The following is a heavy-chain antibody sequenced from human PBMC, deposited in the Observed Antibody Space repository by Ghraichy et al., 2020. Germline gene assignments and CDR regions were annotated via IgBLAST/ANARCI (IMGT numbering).Heavy chain of an antibody. CDR2: INPNSGGT. CDR1: GYTFTGYY. V-gene: IGHV1-2*06. Sequence: ASVKVSCKASGYTFTGYYMHWVRQAPGQGLEWMGRINPNSGGTNYAQKFQGRVTMTRDTSISTAYMELSRLRSDDTAVYYCARGGAMVTRYYYYGMDVWGQGTTVTVSS. CDR3: ARGGAMVTRYYYYGMDV. D-gene: IGHD5-18*01. J-gene: IGHJ6*02.